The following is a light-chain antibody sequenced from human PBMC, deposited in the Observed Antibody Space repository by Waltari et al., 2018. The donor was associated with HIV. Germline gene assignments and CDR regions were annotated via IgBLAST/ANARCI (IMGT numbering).Light chain of an antibody. V-gene: IGLV1-44*01. CDR2: NND. Sequence: QSVLTQPPSASGPPGQRVTISCSGSISTIGRNSVNWYQQFPGTAPKLLIYNNDHRPSGVPDRFSGSQSGTSASLAISGLQSEDEADYYCAAWDDTMNGGVFGTGTKVIVL. CDR3: AAWDDTMNGGV. J-gene: IGLJ1*01. CDR1: ISTIGRNS.